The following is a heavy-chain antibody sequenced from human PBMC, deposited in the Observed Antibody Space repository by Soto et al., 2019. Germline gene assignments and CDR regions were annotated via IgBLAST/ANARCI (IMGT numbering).Heavy chain of an antibody. CDR2: INAYNGNT. J-gene: IGHJ4*02. CDR1: GYTFTSYG. Sequence: QVQLVQSGAEVKKPGASVKVSCKASGYTFTSYGISWVRQAPGQGLEWMGWINAYNGNTNYAQKLQGRVTMTTETSTSTAHMELRSLRADDTAVFYCARAPVAGTYFDYWGQGTLVTVSS. D-gene: IGHD6-19*01. CDR3: ARAPVAGTYFDY. V-gene: IGHV1-18*01.